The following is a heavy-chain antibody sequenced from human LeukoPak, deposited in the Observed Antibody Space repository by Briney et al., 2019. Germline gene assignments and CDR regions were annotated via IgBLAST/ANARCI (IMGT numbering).Heavy chain of an antibody. D-gene: IGHD5-18*01. J-gene: IGHJ4*02. CDR1: GFTLGSHD. V-gene: IGHV3-13*01. CDR3: VREARGYHYTYFDY. Sequence: TGGSLRLSCTASGFTLGSHDMPWVRQIPGQGLEWVAAVSSGFHAFFADSVQGRFTVSREDARNSLYLQMNSLRAGDTAVYYCVREARGYHYTYFDYWGQGTLVTVSS. CDR2: VSSGFHA.